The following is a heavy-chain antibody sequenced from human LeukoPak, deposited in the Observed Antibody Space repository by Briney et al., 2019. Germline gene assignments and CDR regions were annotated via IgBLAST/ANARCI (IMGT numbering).Heavy chain of an antibody. D-gene: IGHD5-18*01. CDR3: ARQTPVDTAMVTSMDY. CDR1: GYSFTSYW. Sequence: GESLKISCKGSGYSFTSYWIGWARQMPGEGLEWMGIIYPGDSDTRYSPSFQGQVTISADKSISTAYLQWSSLKASDTAMYYCARQTPVDTAMVTSMDYWGQGTLVTVSS. J-gene: IGHJ4*02. CDR2: IYPGDSDT. V-gene: IGHV5-51*01.